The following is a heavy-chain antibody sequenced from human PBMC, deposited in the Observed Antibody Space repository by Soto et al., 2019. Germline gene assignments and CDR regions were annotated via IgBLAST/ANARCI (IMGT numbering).Heavy chain of an antibody. V-gene: IGHV3-48*01. CDR1: GFTFSSYS. D-gene: IGHD1-26*01. CDR2: ISSRSSTT. CDR3: ARGAGEL. J-gene: IGHJ4*02. Sequence: HPGGSLRLSCAASGFTFSSYSMNWVRQAPGKGLEWVSYISSRSSTTYYADSVRGRFTISRDDAKNSLYLQMNSLRAEDTAVYYCARGAGELRGQGTLVTSPQ.